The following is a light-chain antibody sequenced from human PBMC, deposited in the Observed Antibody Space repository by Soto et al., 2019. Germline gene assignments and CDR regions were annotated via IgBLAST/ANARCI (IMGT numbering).Light chain of an antibody. CDR1: QSVTTR. CDR3: QQYGGSPIT. J-gene: IGKJ5*01. V-gene: IGKV3-20*01. Sequence: EIVLTQSPGTLSLSLGERFTLSCRASQSVTTRLAWYQHKLGQAPTLLMSGASNRASGVPVRFSGSGSGTDFTLTITRLGPEDFALYYCQQYGGSPITFGLGTRLEIK. CDR2: GAS.